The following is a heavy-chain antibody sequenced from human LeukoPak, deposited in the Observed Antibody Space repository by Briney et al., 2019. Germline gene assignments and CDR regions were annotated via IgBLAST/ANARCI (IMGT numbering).Heavy chain of an antibody. CDR3: ARGLNRDTAMADFGY. Sequence: GGSLSLSCAASGFTFSSYGMHWVRQAPGKGLEWVAVIWYDGSNKYYADSVKGRFTISRDNSKNTLYLQMNSLRAEDTAVYYCARGLNRDTAMADFGYWGQGTLVTVSS. V-gene: IGHV3-33*01. CDR2: IWYDGSNK. J-gene: IGHJ4*02. CDR1: GFTFSSYG. D-gene: IGHD5-18*01.